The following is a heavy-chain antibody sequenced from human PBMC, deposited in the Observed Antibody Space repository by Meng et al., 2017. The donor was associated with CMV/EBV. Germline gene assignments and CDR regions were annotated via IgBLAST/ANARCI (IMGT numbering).Heavy chain of an antibody. CDR1: GFTFDDYA. V-gene: IGHV3-9*01. CDR2: ISWNSGSI. Sequence: SLKISCAAPGFTFDDYAMHWVRQAPGKGLEWVSGISWNSGSIGYADSVKGRFTISRDNAKNSLYLQMNSLRAEDTALYYCAKGHVLRFLPTLLNGMDVWGQGTTVTVSS. CDR3: AKGHVLRFLPTLLNGMDV. J-gene: IGHJ6*02. D-gene: IGHD3-3*01.